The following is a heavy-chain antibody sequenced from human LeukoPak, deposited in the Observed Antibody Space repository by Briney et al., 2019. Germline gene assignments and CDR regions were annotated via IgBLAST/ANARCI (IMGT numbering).Heavy chain of an antibody. J-gene: IGHJ6*02. V-gene: IGHV3-48*03. D-gene: IGHD4-17*01. CDR3: ARNKNCYGYYEAFFYGMDG. CDR1: GFTFSSYE. CDR2: ISSSGSTI. Sequence: GGSLRLSCAASGFTFSSYEMNWVRQAPGKGLEWVSYISSSGSTIYYADSVKGRFTISRDNAKNSLYLQMNSLRSEDTAVYYCARNKNCYGYYEAFFYGMDGWGQGTTVT.